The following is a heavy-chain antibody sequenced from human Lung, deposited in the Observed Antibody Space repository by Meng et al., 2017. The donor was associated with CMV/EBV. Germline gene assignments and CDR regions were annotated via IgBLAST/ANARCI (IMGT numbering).Heavy chain of an antibody. Sequence: GESLKISCTVSGFTFSDYYMNWIRQAPGKGLQWVSYISSSGRTAHYADSVKGRFTISRDNAKNSLFLQMNSLSAEDTAVYYCAREAATVFYRWGQGTLVTVSS. J-gene: IGHJ4*02. V-gene: IGHV3-11*01. CDR3: AREAATVFYR. CDR2: ISSSGRTA. CDR1: GFTFSDYY. D-gene: IGHD3-9*01.